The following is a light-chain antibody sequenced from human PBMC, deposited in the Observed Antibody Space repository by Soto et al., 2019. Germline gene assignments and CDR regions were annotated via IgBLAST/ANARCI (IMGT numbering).Light chain of an antibody. CDR3: QQSYSSPQMYT. CDR1: QSISNS. Sequence: DIQMPQSPSSLSASVGDRVTITCRASQSISNSLNWYQQKPGKAPDLLIYAASNLQSGVPSRFTGIGSGTDCTLTISSLQPEDFTTYYGQQSYSSPQMYTFGQGTKLEIK. J-gene: IGKJ2*01. V-gene: IGKV1-39*01. CDR2: AAS.